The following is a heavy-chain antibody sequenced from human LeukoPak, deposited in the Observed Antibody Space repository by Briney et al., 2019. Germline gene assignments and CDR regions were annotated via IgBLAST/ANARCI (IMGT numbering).Heavy chain of an antibody. CDR2: INPSGGST. D-gene: IGHD3-22*01. CDR1: GYTFTGYY. CDR3: ARGKGRGSSGYYLDY. Sequence: ASVKVSCKASGYTFTGYYMHWVRQAPGQGLEWMGIINPSGGSTSYAQKFQGRVTMTRDMSTSTVYMELSSLRSEDTAVYYCARGKGRGSSGYYLDYWGQGTLVTVSS. J-gene: IGHJ4*02. V-gene: IGHV1-46*01.